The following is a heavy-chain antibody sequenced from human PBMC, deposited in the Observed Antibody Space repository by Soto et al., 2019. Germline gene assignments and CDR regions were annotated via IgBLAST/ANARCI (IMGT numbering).Heavy chain of an antibody. Sequence: ASVKVSCKASGYTFTSYYLHWVRQAPGQGLEWMAIINPTGGSTNYAQKFQGRVTMARDTSTSTVYMELSSLRSEDTAVYYCARSLSLANYYDSSGFSPDPDDAFDIWGQGTMVTVSS. V-gene: IGHV1-46*03. J-gene: IGHJ3*02. D-gene: IGHD3-22*01. CDR3: ARSLSLANYYDSSGFSPDPDDAFDI. CDR1: GYTFTSYY. CDR2: INPTGGST.